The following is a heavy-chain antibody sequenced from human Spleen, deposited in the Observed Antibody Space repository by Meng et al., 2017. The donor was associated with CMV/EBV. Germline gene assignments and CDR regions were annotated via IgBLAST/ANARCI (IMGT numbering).Heavy chain of an antibody. V-gene: IGHV1-2*02. CDR2: INPDSGGT. CDR1: GYTFSGYY. CDR3: ARDLRGDGIYFDS. J-gene: IGHJ4*02. Sequence: ASVKVSCKASGYTFSGYYIHWVRQAPGQGLEWMGMINPDSGGTDFAQNFHGRVTMSRDTSISTAYLELTRLKSDDTAMFYCARDLRGDGIYFDSWGQGTLVTVSS. D-gene: IGHD5-24*01.